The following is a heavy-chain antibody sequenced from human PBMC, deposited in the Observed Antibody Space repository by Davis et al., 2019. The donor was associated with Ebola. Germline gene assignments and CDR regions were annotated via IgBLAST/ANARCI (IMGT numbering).Heavy chain of an antibody. Sequence: PGGSLRLSCAASGFSFSSHWMSWVRQAPGKGLAWVANVRQDGSETHYVDSVKGRFTISRDNAKNSLYLQMNSLRAEDTAVYYCAREAVWRFDPWGQGTLVTVSS. J-gene: IGHJ5*02. CDR1: GFSFSSHW. V-gene: IGHV3-7*03. CDR3: AREAVWRFDP. CDR2: VRQDGSET. D-gene: IGHD3-16*01.